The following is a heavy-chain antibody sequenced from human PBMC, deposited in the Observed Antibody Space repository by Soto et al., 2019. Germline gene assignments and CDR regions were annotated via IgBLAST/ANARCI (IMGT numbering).Heavy chain of an antibody. CDR2: INPNNGVT. J-gene: IGHJ4*02. CDR1: GYTFTGYY. Sequence: ASVKVSCKASGYTFTGYYMHWVRQAPGQGLEWMGWINPNNGVTNYAPKFQGRLTMSRVTAISTAYMELSMLRSDDTALYDCARAAGGGEYYYFDSWGQGTLVTVS. CDR3: ARAAGGGEYYYFDS. D-gene: IGHD1-1*01. V-gene: IGHV1-2*02.